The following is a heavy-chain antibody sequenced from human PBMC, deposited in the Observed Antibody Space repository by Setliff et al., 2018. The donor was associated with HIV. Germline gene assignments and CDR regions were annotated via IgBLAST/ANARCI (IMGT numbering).Heavy chain of an antibody. D-gene: IGHD1-26*01. CDR1: GFTFGDYA. CDR2: IRSKAYGGTT. CDR3: TRLRIVGATYWYFDL. J-gene: IGHJ2*01. V-gene: IGHV3-49*04. Sequence: GESLKISCTASGFTFGDYAMSWVRQAPGKGLEWVGFIRSKAYGGTTEYAASVKGRFTISRDDSKSIAYLQMNSLKTEDTAVYYCTRLRIVGATYWYFDLWGRGTL.